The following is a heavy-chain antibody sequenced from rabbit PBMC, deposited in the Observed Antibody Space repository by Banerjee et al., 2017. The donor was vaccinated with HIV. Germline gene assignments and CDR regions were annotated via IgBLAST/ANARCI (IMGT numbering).Heavy chain of an antibody. D-gene: IGHD1-1*01. V-gene: IGHV1S43*01. CDR3: ARLYASSGYYNYYGMDL. Sequence: ASWVKGRFTISRSTSLNTVDLKMTSRTAADTATYFCARLYASSGYYNYYGMDLWGPGTLVTVS. J-gene: IGHJ6*01.